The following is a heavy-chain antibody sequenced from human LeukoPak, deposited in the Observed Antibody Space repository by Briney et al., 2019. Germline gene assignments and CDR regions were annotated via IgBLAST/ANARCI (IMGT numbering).Heavy chain of an antibody. V-gene: IGHV3-30*18. CDR2: ISYDGSNK. J-gene: IGHJ6*02. CDR1: GFTFSSYG. Sequence: LAGGSLRLSCAASGFTFSSYGMHWVRQAPGKGLEWVAVISYDGSNKYYADSVKGRFTISRDNSKNTLYLQMNSLRAEDTAVYYCAKDYSYGFYYYYGMDVWGQGTTVTVSS. CDR3: AKDYSYGFYYYYGMDV. D-gene: IGHD5-18*01.